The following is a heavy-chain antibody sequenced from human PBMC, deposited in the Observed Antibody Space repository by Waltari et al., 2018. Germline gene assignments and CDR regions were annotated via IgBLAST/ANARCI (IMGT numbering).Heavy chain of an antibody. J-gene: IGHJ4*02. Sequence: EVQLVQSGAEVKNPGATVQISCKASGYTFTDYYMHWVPQPPGKGLGWMVRVDPEDGETKYAGKFQGRVTIPADTSTDTAYMELSSLRSEDTAVYYCATPNYYDSSGLKNDYWGQGTLVTVSS. V-gene: IGHV1-69-2*01. CDR3: ATPNYYDSSGLKNDY. CDR1: GYTFTDYY. CDR2: VDPEDGET. D-gene: IGHD3-22*01.